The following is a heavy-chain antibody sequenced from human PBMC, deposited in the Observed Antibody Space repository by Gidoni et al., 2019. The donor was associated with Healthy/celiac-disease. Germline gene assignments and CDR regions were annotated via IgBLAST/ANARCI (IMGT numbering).Heavy chain of an antibody. J-gene: IGHJ5*02. V-gene: IGHV4-39*01. CDR1: GGSISTISFY. CDR2: IYYSGST. D-gene: IGHD3-3*01. CDR3: ARHHPYDFWSGYYGGEFDP. Sequence: QLQLQESGPGLVKPSETLSLTCPVSGGSISTISFYWGWIRQPPGKGLEWIGSIYYSGSTYYNPSLKSRVTISVDTSKNQFSLKLSSVTAADTAVYYCARHHPYDFWSGYYGGEFDPWGQGTLVTVSS.